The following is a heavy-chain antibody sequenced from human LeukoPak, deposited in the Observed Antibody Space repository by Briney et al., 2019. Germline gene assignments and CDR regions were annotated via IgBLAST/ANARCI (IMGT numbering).Heavy chain of an antibody. D-gene: IGHD3-10*01. CDR2: IYSSGPI. CDR1: GFTFSTYW. Sequence: GGSLRLSCAASGFTFSTYWMSWVRQAPGKGLEWVSVIYSSGPIFYADSVKGRFTISRDSSKNALYLQMNSLRADDTAVYYCARHRGSYSDYWGQGSLVTVSS. CDR3: ARHRGSYSDY. J-gene: IGHJ4*02. V-gene: IGHV3-66*04.